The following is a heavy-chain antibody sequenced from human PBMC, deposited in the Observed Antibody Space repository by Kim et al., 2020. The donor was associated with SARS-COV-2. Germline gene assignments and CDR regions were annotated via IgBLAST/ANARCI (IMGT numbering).Heavy chain of an antibody. Sequence: NDYAISVKSRITINPDTSKNQFSLQLNSVTPEDTAVYYCATSYDSSGSVIWGQGTMVTVSS. J-gene: IGHJ3*02. V-gene: IGHV6-1*01. CDR2: N. CDR3: ATSYDSSGSVI. D-gene: IGHD3-22*01.